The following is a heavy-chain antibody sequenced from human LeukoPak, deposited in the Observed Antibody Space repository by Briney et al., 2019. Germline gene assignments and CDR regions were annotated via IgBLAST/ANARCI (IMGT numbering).Heavy chain of an antibody. D-gene: IGHD6-19*01. CDR3: AKVRWDNSGWYYLDS. V-gene: IGHV3-30*18. CDR1: GFSFSDYN. Sequence: GGSLRLSCAASGFSFSDYNMHWVRQAPGKGLEWMAVISYNGINEYYADSVKGRFTIPRDNSKSTLLLQMNSLRAEDTAVYYCAKVRWDNSGWYYLDSWGQGTLVTVSS. J-gene: IGHJ4*02. CDR2: ISYNGINE.